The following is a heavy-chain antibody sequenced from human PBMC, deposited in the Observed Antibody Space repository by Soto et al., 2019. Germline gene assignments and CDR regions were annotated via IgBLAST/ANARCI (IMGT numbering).Heavy chain of an antibody. D-gene: IGHD3-10*01. CDR3: AKDLAPPWLWFGELPPP. V-gene: IGHV3-23*01. J-gene: IGHJ5*02. CDR1: GFTFSSYA. Sequence: EVQLLESGGGLVQPGGSLRLSCAASGFTFSSYAMSWVRQAPGKGLEWVSAISGSGGSTYYADSVKGRFTISRDNSKNTRYLQMNSLRAEDTAVYYCAKDLAPPWLWFGELPPPWGQGTLVTVS. CDR2: ISGSGGST.